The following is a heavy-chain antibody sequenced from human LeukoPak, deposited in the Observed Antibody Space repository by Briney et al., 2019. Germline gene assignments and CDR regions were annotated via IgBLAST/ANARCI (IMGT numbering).Heavy chain of an antibody. V-gene: IGHV4-59*01. CDR3: ARVPRQPYDYYYYGMDV. D-gene: IGHD2-2*01. CDR2: IYYSGST. J-gene: IGHJ6*02. Sequence: SETLSLTCTVSGGSISSYYWSWIRQPPGKGLEWIGYIYYSGSTDYNPSLKSRVTISVDTSKNQFSLKLSSVTAADTAVYYCARVPRQPYDYYYYGMDVWGQGTTVTVSS. CDR1: GGSISSYY.